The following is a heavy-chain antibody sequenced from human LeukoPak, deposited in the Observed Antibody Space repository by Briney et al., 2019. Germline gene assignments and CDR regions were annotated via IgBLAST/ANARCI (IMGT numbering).Heavy chain of an antibody. D-gene: IGHD6-19*01. V-gene: IGHV3-23*01. CDR3: AKPVAGTGYFDY. Sequence: GGSLRLSCAVSGFTFSSYAMSWVRQAPGKGLGWVSTISGSGGTTYYADSVKGRFTISRDNSKNTLYLQMNSLRAEDTAGYYCAKPVAGTGYFDYWGQGTLVTVSS. CDR1: GFTFSSYA. J-gene: IGHJ4*02. CDR2: ISGSGGTT.